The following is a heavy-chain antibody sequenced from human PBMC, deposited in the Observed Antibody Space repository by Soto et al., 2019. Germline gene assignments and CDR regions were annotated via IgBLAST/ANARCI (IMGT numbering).Heavy chain of an antibody. J-gene: IGHJ3*02. CDR3: ARATKILTGPTDAFDI. D-gene: IGHD3-9*01. CDR2: IDWDDDK. Sequence: PTLVHPTHTLTLPCTFSGFSLSTSGMCVSWIRQPPGKALEWLALIDWDDDKYYSTSLKTRLTISKDTSKNQVVLTMANMDPVDTATYYCARATKILTGPTDAFDIWGQGTMVTVSS. V-gene: IGHV2-70*01. CDR1: GFSLSTSGMC.